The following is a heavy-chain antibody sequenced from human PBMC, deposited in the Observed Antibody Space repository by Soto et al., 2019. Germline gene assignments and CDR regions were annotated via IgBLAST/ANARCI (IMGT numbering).Heavy chain of an antibody. Sequence: GASVKVSCKASGYTFTGYYIHWVGQAPGQGLEWMGSISPHSGGPNYAQRFQGRVTMTRHTSMTTVYMEMSGLTSDDTAVYYCAREEQTGANYYLDYWGQGTLVTVSS. J-gene: IGHJ4*02. V-gene: IGHV1-2*02. CDR2: ISPHSGGP. CDR3: AREEQTGANYYLDY. D-gene: IGHD7-27*01. CDR1: GYTFTGYY.